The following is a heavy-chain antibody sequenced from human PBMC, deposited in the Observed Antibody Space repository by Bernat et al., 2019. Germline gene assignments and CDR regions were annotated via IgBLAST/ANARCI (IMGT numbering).Heavy chain of an antibody. V-gene: IGHV1-8*01. D-gene: IGHD3-9*01. CDR1: GYTFTSYD. CDR2: MNPNSGNT. Sequence: QVQLVQSGAEVKKPGASVKVSCKASGYTFTSYDINWVRQATGQGLEWMGWMNPNSGNTGYAQKFQGRVTMTRNTSISTAYMELSSLRSEDTAVYYCARAPHGSRYFDWLWGYYFDYWGQGTLVTVSS. J-gene: IGHJ4*02. CDR3: ARAPHGSRYFDWLWGYYFDY.